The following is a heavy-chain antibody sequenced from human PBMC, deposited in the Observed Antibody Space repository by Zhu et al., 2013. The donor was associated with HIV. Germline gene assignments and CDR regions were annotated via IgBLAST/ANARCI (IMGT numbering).Heavy chain of an antibody. J-gene: IGHJ6*02. Sequence: QVQLVQSGAEVKKPGSSVKVSCKASGGTFSSYAISWVRQAPGQGLEWMGGIIPIFGTANYAQKFQGRVTITADESTSTAYMELSSLRSEDTAVYYCANAWGYDSGSNYYGMDVWGQGTTVTVSS. V-gene: IGHV1-69*12. CDR3: ANAWGYDSGSNYYGMDV. CDR1: GGTFSSYA. CDR2: IIPIFGTA. D-gene: IGHD3-10*01.